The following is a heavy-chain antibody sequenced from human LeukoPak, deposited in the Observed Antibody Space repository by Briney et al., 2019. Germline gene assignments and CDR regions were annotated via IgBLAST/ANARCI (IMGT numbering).Heavy chain of an antibody. CDR3: ARGGFVVVPEYYFDY. CDR2: IYTSGST. CDR1: GGSISGGSYY. V-gene: IGHV4-61*02. Sequence: PSETLSLTCTVSGGSISGGSYYWSWIRQPAGKGLEWIGRIYTSGSTNYNPSLKSRVTISVDTSKNQFSLKLSSVTAADTAVYYCARGGFVVVPEYYFDYWGQGTLVTVSS. D-gene: IGHD2-2*01. J-gene: IGHJ4*02.